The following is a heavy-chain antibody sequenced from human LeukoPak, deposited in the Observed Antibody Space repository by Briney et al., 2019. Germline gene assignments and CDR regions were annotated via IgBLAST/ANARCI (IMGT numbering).Heavy chain of an antibody. V-gene: IGHV3-7*03. Sequence: GGALRLSCAASGFTFSTSWMSWVRQVPGKGLEWVANIKKDGSETYYVDSVKGRFTISRDNAKNSLYLQMNSLRAEDTAMYYCARGRYSGTTYYFDYWGQGTLVTVSS. CDR3: ARGRYSGTTYYFDY. CDR2: IKKDGSET. J-gene: IGHJ4*02. D-gene: IGHD5-12*01. CDR1: GFTFSTSW.